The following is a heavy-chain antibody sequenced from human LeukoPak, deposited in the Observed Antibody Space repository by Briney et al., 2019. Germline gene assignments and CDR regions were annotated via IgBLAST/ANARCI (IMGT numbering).Heavy chain of an antibody. D-gene: IGHD2-15*01. J-gene: IGHJ6*02. CDR3: ARDPRYCSGGSCYHPQYYYHGMDV. CDR2: VSYDGSNK. Sequence: GGSLRLSCAASGFTFSTYGMHWVRQAPGKGLEWVAVVSYDGSNKYYADSVKGRFTISRDNSKNTLYLQMNSLRPEDTAVYYCARDPRYCSGGSCYHPQYYYHGMDVWGQGTTVTVSS. CDR1: GFTFSTYG. V-gene: IGHV3-30*03.